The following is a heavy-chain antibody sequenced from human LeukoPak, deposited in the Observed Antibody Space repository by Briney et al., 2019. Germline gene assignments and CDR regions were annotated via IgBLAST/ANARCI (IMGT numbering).Heavy chain of an antibody. CDR1: GFTFSSYA. V-gene: IGHV3-23*01. Sequence: GGSLRLSCAASGFTFSSYAMSWVRQAPGKGLEWVSAISGSGGDTEYADSVKGRFTISRDNFKNTLYLQMNSLRVEGTAVYYCAKCTTTCYANAFHIWGQGTVVTVSS. CDR2: ISGSGGDT. J-gene: IGHJ3*02. CDR3: AKCTTTCYANAFHI. D-gene: IGHD2-2*01.